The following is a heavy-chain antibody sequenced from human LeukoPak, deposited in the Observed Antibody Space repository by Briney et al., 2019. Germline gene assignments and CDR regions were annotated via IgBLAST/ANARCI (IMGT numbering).Heavy chain of an antibody. J-gene: IGHJ4*02. CDR3: AREDPGLYFDY. Sequence: ASVKVSCKASGYTFTSYAMHWVRQAPGQRLEWMGWINTGNGNTKYSQKFQGRVTITRDTSASTAYMELSSLRSEDTAVYYCAREDPGLYFDYWGQGTLVTVSS. CDR1: GYTFTSYA. CDR2: INTGNGNT. V-gene: IGHV1-3*04. D-gene: IGHD7-27*01.